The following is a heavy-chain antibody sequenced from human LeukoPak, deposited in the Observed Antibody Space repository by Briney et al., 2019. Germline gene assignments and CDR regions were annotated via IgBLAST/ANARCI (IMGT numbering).Heavy chain of an antibody. D-gene: IGHD1-26*01. J-gene: IGHJ3*02. CDR2: ISGSGGST. V-gene: IGHV3-23*01. CDR1: GFTFSSYA. Sequence: GSLRLSCAASGFTFSSYAMSWVRQAPGKGLEWVSAISGSGGSTYYADSVKGRFTISRDNSKNTLYLQMNSLRAEDTAVYYCARGGSYLSAFGIWGQGTMVTVSS. CDR3: ARGGSYLSAFGI.